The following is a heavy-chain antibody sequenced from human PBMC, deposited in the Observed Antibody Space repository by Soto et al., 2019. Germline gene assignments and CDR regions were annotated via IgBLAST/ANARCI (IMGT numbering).Heavy chain of an antibody. CDR3: ASLAGHYQFWSGYTT. CDR2: IYYSGST. J-gene: IGHJ5*02. D-gene: IGHD3-3*01. V-gene: IGHV4-59*01. Sequence: PSETLSLTCTVSGGSISSYYWSWIRQPPGKGLEWIGYIYYSGSTNYNPSLKSRVTISVDTSKNQFSLKLSSVTAADTAVYYCASLAGHYQFWSGYTTWGQRTLVTVS. CDR1: GGSISSYY.